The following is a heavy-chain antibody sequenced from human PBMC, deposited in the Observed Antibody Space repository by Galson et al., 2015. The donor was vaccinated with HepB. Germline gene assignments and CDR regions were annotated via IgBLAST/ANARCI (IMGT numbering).Heavy chain of an antibody. CDR1: GYTFTGYY. CDR3: ARDHGGSYSNYYYYYYMDV. D-gene: IGHD1-26*01. Sequence: SVKVSCKASGYTFTGYYMHWVRQAPGQGLEWMGWINPNSGGTNYAQKFQGRVTMTRDTSISTAYMELSRLRSDDTAVYYCARDHGGSYSNYYYYYYMDVWGKGTTVTVSS. V-gene: IGHV1-2*02. CDR2: INPNSGGT. J-gene: IGHJ6*03.